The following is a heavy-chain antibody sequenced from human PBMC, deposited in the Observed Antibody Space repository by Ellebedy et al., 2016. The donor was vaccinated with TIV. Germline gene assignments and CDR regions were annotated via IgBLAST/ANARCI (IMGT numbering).Heavy chain of an antibody. CDR2: ISGSGGST. J-gene: IGHJ6*02. CDR1: GFTFSSYA. D-gene: IGHD5-18*01. CDR3: AKNSGYSYGTDYYYYYGMDV. Sequence: GESLKISCAASGFTFSSYAMSWVRQAPGKGLEWVSAISGSGGSTYYADSVKGRFTISRDNSKNTLYLQMISLRAEDTAVYYCAKNSGYSYGTDYYYYYGMDVWGQGTTVTVSS. V-gene: IGHV3-23*01.